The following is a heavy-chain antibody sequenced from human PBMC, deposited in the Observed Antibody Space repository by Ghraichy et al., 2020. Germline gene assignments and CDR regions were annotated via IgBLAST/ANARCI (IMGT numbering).Heavy chain of an antibody. CDR1: GFTFDDYA. CDR2: ISWNSGSI. Sequence: GGSLRLSCAASGFTFDDYAMHWVRQAPGKGLEWVSGISWNSGSIGYADSVKGRFTISRDNAKNSLYLQMNSLRAEDTALYYCAKDPKRSGSWGFVRDFDYWGQGTLVTVSS. V-gene: IGHV3-9*01. CDR3: AKDPKRSGSWGFVRDFDY. D-gene: IGHD3-10*01. J-gene: IGHJ4*02.